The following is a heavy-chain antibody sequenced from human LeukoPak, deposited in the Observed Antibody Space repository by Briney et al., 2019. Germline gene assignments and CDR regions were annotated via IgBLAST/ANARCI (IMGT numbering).Heavy chain of an antibody. D-gene: IGHD6-13*01. Sequence: ASVKVSCKASGYTFTSYGISWVRQAPGQGLESMGWISAYNGNTNYAQKLQGRVTMTTDTSTSTAYMELRSLRSDDTAVYYCARGTSSSWYPGGEYYYYMDVWGKGTTVTVSS. J-gene: IGHJ6*03. CDR2: ISAYNGNT. CDR1: GYTFTSYG. CDR3: ARGTSSSWYPGGEYYYYMDV. V-gene: IGHV1-18*01.